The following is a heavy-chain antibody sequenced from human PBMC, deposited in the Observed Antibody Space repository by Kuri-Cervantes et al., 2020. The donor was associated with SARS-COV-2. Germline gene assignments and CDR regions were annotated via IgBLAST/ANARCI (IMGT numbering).Heavy chain of an antibody. V-gene: IGHV1-2*02. D-gene: IGHD5-12*01. CDR2: INPSGGT. CDR1: GYTFTGYY. J-gene: IGHJ6*02. Sequence: ASVKVSCKASGYTFTGYYMHWVRQAPGQGLEWMGWINPSGGTKYAQKFQGRVTMTRDTSTTTVFLELSRLRPEDTAIYYCARTDVDVVAEMEKDEYYYYGMDTWGQGTTVTVSS. CDR3: ARTDVDVVAEMEKDEYYYYGMDT.